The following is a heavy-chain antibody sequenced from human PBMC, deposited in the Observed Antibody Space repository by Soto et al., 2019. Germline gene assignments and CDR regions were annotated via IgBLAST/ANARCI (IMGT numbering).Heavy chain of an antibody. CDR1: GGSISSYY. CDR3: ARVHLDCGGDCYLDY. Sequence: LSITCTVAGGSISSYYWSWIRQPPGKGLEWIGYIYYSGSTNYNPSLKSRVTISVDTSKNQFSLKLSSVTAADTAVYYCARVHLDCGGDCYLDYWGQGTLVTVSS. D-gene: IGHD2-21*02. CDR2: IYYSGST. V-gene: IGHV4-59*01. J-gene: IGHJ4*02.